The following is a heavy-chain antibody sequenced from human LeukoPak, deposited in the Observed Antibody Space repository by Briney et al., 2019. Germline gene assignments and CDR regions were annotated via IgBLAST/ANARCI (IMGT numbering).Heavy chain of an antibody. Sequence: PSETLSLTCNVSGGSISSYFWTWIRQPAGKGLEWIGRIHASGTTNYNSSLKSRVSMSVDTSKNQFSLKLTSVTAADTAVYFCARDGADVYGCAFDYWGQGTLVSVSS. J-gene: IGHJ4*02. V-gene: IGHV4-4*07. CDR2: IHASGTT. CDR3: ARDGADVYGCAFDY. CDR1: GGSISSYF. D-gene: IGHD3-10*01.